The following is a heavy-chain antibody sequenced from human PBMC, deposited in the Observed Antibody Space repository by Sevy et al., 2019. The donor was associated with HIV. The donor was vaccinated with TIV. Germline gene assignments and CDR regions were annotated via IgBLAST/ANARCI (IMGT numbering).Heavy chain of an antibody. J-gene: IGHJ4*02. Sequence: GALRLSCAGYGFSFSDSDMHWVRHPTGKSLEWMSSIGTLGDTFYADSVKGRFTISRDNAKSSLYLQMSNLRAGDTALYYCVRGLQTHCDRTACPLDHWGQGTLVTVSS. D-gene: IGHD2-21*01. CDR2: IGTLGDT. V-gene: IGHV3-13*01. CDR1: GFSFSDSD. CDR3: VRGLQTHCDRTACPLDH.